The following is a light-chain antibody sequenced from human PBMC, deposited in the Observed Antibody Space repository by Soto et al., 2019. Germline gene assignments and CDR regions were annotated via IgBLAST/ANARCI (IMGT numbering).Light chain of an antibody. Sequence: IVMTQSPATVSVSAWERATPSCRASQSVSSNLAWYQQKPDQAPRLLIDGASNRAAGIPDRFSGRGSGTDFTLTISRLEPEDVAVYYCQQYGSSGTFGQGTKVDI. CDR3: QQYGSSGT. CDR2: GAS. CDR1: QSVSSN. V-gene: IGKV3-20*01. J-gene: IGKJ1*01.